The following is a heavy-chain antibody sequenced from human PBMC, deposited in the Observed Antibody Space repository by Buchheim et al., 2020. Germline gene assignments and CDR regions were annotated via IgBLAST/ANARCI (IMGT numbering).Heavy chain of an antibody. Sequence: EVRLVESGGGLVQPGGSLRLSCAASGLTFSAYWMSWVRQPPGKGLEWVANIKEDGAEKYYVGSVKGRFTISRDNAANSLYLQMNSLRVEDTAVYYCTTAFNVRDVNFDYWGLGTL. CDR3: TTAFNVRDVNFDY. CDR2: IKEDGAEK. CDR1: GLTFSAYW. J-gene: IGHJ4*02. V-gene: IGHV3-7*01.